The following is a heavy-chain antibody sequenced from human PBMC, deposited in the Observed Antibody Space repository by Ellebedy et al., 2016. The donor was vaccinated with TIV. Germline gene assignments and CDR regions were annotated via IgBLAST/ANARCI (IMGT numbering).Heavy chain of an antibody. CDR3: ARDLGSGSYLGWFDP. Sequence: SETLSLXXTVSGGSISSGGYYWSWIRQPPGKGLEWIGYIYYSGSTNYNPSLKSRVTISVDTSKNQFSLKLSSVTAADTAVYYCARDLGSGSYLGWFDPWGQGTLVTVSS. CDR2: IYYSGST. J-gene: IGHJ5*02. CDR1: GGSISSGGYY. D-gene: IGHD1-26*01. V-gene: IGHV4-61*08.